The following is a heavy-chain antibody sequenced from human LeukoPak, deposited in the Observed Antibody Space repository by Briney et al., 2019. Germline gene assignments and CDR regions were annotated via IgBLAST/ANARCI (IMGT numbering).Heavy chain of an antibody. CDR3: ARGVDTAVVSGGYNWFDP. CDR2: IYTSGST. J-gene: IGHJ5*02. CDR1: GGSISSYY. V-gene: IGHV4-4*07. D-gene: IGHD5-18*01. Sequence: SETLSLTCTVSGGSISSYYWSWIRQPAGEGLEWIGHIYTSGSTNYNPSLKSRVTMSVDTSKNQFSLKLSSVTAADTAVYYCARGVDTAVVSGGYNWFDPWGQGTLVTVSS.